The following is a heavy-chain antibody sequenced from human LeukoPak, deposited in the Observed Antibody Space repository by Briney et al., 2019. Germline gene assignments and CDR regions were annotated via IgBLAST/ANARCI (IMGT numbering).Heavy chain of an antibody. J-gene: IGHJ4*02. CDR3: ARDPSNTSGRYTYFDY. D-gene: IGHD3-16*02. Sequence: SVKVSCKTYGYTLTSHGISWVRQAPGQGLEWMGWISAFNGETHYAQNLQGRVTMTTDTSTSTAYMELRSLRSDDTAVYYCARDPSNTSGRYTYFDYWAREPWSPSPQ. CDR1: GYTLTSHG. V-gene: IGHV1-18*01. CDR2: ISAFNGET.